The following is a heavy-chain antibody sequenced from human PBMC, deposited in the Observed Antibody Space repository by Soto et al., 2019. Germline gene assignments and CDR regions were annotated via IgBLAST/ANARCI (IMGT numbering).Heavy chain of an antibody. CDR3: ARVAGHKNARFDT. V-gene: IGHV1-2*02. CDR2: INPGSGVA. J-gene: IGHJ4*02. D-gene: IGHD1-1*01. Sequence: ASVKVSCKASGYSFTKYHMHWVRQAPGQGLEWMGWINPGSGVANQAQKFQGRVTMTRDTSITTTYMELNSLTSDDTAVYYCARVAGHKNARFDTWGQGALVTVSS. CDR1: GYSFTKYH.